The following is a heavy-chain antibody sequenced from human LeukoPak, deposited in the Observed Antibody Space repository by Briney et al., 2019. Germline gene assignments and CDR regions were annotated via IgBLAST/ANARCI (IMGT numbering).Heavy chain of an antibody. D-gene: IGHD2-21*02. CDR2: IKQDGSEK. CDR1: GFTFSSYW. J-gene: IGHJ4*02. CDR3: ARCGGDCYSGFDY. Sequence: GGSLRLSWAASGFTFSSYWMSWVRQAPGKGLEWVANIKQDGSEKYYVDSVKGRFTISRDNAKNSLYLQMNSLRAEDTAVYYCARCGGDCYSGFDYWGQGTLVTVSS. V-gene: IGHV3-7*01.